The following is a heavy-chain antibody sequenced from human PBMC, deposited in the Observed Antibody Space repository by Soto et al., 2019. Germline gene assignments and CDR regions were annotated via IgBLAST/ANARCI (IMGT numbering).Heavy chain of an antibody. J-gene: IGHJ4*02. Sequence: QVQLVESGGGVVQPGRSLRLSCAASGFTFSSYGMHWVRQAPGKGLEWVAVIWYDGSNKYYADSVKGRFTISRDNSKITMYLQKNSLRAEDTAVYYCARDLMFGESSVCYWGQGTLVTVSS. D-gene: IGHD3-10*02. CDR3: ARDLMFGESSVCY. V-gene: IGHV3-33*01. CDR2: IWYDGSNK. CDR1: GFTFSSYG.